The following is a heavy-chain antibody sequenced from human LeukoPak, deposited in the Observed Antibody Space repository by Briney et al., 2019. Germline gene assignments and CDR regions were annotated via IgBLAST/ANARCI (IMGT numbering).Heavy chain of an antibody. J-gene: IGHJ6*02. Sequence: PGGSLRLSCAASGFTFSNYDMHWVRQRAGKGLEWVSTVGSAGDTYYIDSVKGRFTSSRENAKNSLFLQMNSLRGGDTAVYYCARENVLAVAGKNYYYGMDVWGQGTTVTVSS. D-gene: IGHD6-19*01. CDR1: GFTFSNYD. CDR2: VGSAGDT. V-gene: IGHV3-13*01. CDR3: ARENVLAVAGKNYYYGMDV.